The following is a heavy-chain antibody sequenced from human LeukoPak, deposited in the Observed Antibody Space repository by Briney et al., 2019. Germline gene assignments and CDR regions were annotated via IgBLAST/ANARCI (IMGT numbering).Heavy chain of an antibody. J-gene: IGHJ6*04. D-gene: IGHD3-10*01. Sequence: GGSLRLSGAASGFNVSSHYMSWVRQAPGKGLECVSVIFSGGTTYYTDSVKGRFTISRDNSNNTVYLQIKSLKVEDTAVYYCARRRPIWLGGEDYGLDVWGKGTTVTVSS. CDR2: IFSGGTT. CDR1: GFNVSSHY. V-gene: IGHV3-53*01. CDR3: ARRRPIWLGGEDYGLDV.